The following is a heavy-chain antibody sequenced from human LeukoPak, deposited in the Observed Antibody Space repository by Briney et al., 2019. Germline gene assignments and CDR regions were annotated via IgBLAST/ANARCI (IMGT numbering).Heavy chain of an antibody. V-gene: IGHV3-23*01. Sequence: GGSLRLSCAASRFTFSSYAMSWVRQAPGKGLEWVSAISGSGGSTYYADSVKGRFTISRDNSKNTLYLQMNSLRAEDTAVYYCAKAYNWNYDYFDYWGQGTLVTVSS. CDR3: AKAYNWNYDYFDY. CDR2: ISGSGGST. D-gene: IGHD1-7*01. J-gene: IGHJ4*02. CDR1: RFTFSSYA.